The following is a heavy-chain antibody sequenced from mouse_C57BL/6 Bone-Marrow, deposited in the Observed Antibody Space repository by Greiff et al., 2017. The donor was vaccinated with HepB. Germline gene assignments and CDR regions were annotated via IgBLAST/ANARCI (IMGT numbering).Heavy chain of an antibody. J-gene: IGHJ3*01. V-gene: IGHV1-61*01. CDR2: IYPSDSET. CDR3: AREGDGYYGFAY. D-gene: IGHD2-3*01. Sequence: VQLQQPGAELVRPGSSVKLSCKASGYTFTSYWMAWVKQRPGQGLEWIGNIYPSDSETHYNQKFKDKATLTVDKSSSTAYMQLSSLTSEDSAVYYCAREGDGYYGFAYWGQGTLVTVSA. CDR1: GYTFTSYW.